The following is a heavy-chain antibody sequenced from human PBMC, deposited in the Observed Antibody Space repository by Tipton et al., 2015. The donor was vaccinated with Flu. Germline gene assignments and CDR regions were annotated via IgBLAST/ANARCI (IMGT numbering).Heavy chain of an antibody. CDR1: GGSISSSSDY. D-gene: IGHD3-10*01. CDR3: ARTYGPFNGFDP. Sequence: LRLSCNVSGGSISSSSDYWGWIRQPPGKGLEWIGTIYSSGSTYFNPSLRSPVTISVDTSKYPFSLRLSSATAADTAVYYCARTYGPFNGFDPWGQGTLVSVSA. J-gene: IGHJ5*02. V-gene: IGHV4-39*01. CDR2: IYSSGST.